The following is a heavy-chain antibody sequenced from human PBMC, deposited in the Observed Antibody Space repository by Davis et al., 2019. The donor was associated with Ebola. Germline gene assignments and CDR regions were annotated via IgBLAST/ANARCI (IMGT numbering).Heavy chain of an antibody. D-gene: IGHD2-8*01. CDR1: GFTFSSSV. CDR2: ISGSGGST. CDR3: ARGTGMDV. V-gene: IGHV3-23*01. Sequence: GESLKISCAASGFTFSSSVMSWVRQAPGKGLEWVSGISGSGGSTYYADSVNGRFTISRDNSKSTLYLQMNTLRAEDTAVYYCARGTGMDVWGKGTTVTVSS. J-gene: IGHJ6*04.